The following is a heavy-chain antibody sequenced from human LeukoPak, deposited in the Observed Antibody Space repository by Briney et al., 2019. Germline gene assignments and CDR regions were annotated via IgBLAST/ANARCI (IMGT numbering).Heavy chain of an antibody. CDR3: ARGRYDFWSGTRILYYYYMDV. V-gene: IGHV1-69*13. Sequence: ASVKVSCKASGGTFSSYAISWVRQAPGQGLEWMGGIIPIFGTANYAQKFQGRVTITADESTSTAYMEPSSLRSEDTAVYYCARGRYDFWSGTRILYYYYMDVWGKGTTVTVSS. CDR1: GGTFSSYA. D-gene: IGHD3-3*01. CDR2: IIPIFGTA. J-gene: IGHJ6*03.